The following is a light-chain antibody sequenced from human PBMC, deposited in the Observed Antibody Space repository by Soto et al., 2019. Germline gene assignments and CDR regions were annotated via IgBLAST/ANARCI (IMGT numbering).Light chain of an antibody. CDR2: KAS. Sequence: DIQMTESPTSLSASVGDRVTITCRVSQAISNYLTWYQQKPGQVPNLLIYKASVLEGGVPSRFSGSGSGTEFTLTISGLQPDDFATYFCQQYSTYPSLTFGGGTKVDI. V-gene: IGKV1-5*03. J-gene: IGKJ4*01. CDR3: QQYSTYPSLT. CDR1: QAISNY.